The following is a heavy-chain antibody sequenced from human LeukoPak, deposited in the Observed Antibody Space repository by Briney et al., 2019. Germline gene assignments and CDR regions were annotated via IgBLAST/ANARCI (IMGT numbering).Heavy chain of an antibody. Sequence: SETLSLTCAVYGGSISGHSWTWIRQPPGKAREWIGEMTHSGGANYNPSRESRLTMSVDSYKNQFSLKLSSVSAADTAVYYCTRWGSWLYDYWGQGTLVTVSS. J-gene: IGHJ4*02. CDR3: TRWGSWLYDY. V-gene: IGHV4-34*01. CDR1: GGSISGHS. CDR2: MTHSGGA. D-gene: IGHD6-13*01.